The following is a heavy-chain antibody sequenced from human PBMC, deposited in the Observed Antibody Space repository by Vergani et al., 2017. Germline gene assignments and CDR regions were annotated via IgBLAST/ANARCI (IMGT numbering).Heavy chain of an antibody. D-gene: IGHD6-6*01. Sequence: EVQLVESGGGLVQPGGSLRLSCAASGFTFSSYSMNWVRQAPGKGLEWVSYISSSSSTIYYADSVKGRFTISRDNAKNSLYLQMNSLRAEDTAVYYCTTGGRSSLSSYWGQGTLVTVSS. CDR1: GFTFSSYS. CDR2: ISSSSSTI. J-gene: IGHJ4*02. CDR3: TTGGRSSLSSY. V-gene: IGHV3-48*04.